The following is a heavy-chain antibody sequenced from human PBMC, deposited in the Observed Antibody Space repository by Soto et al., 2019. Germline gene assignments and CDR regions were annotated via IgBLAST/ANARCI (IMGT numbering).Heavy chain of an antibody. V-gene: IGHV3-23*01. J-gene: IGHJ4*01. CDR3: AKARCSGNSCYVPDY. CDR1: GFTFNSYT. Sequence: EVQLLESGGGLVQPGGSLRLSCAASGFTFNSYTMAWVRQAPGKGLEWVSSISGSGGSPSYADSVQGRFTISRDNSRNKLYLQMHSLRAEDTATYYCAKARCSGNSCYVPDYWGHGSLVTVSS. D-gene: IGHD2-15*01. CDR2: ISGSGGSP.